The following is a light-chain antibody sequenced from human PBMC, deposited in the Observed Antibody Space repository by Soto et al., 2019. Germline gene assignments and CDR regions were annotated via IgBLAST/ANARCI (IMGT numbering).Light chain of an antibody. J-gene: IGKJ1*01. V-gene: IGKV4-1*01. Sequence: DIVMTQSPDSLAVSLGERATINCKSSQSVLYSSNYNNYLAWYQQKPGQPPKLLIYWASTREYGVPDRFSGSGSGTDFTLPISSLQAEDVGVYYCQQYYSTPWTFGQGTMVEIK. CDR3: QQYYSTPWT. CDR2: WAS. CDR1: QSVLYSSNYNNY.